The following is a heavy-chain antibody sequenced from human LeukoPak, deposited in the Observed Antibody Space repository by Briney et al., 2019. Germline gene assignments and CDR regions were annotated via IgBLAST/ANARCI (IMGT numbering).Heavy chain of an antibody. CDR2: IFSGST. CDR3: ARQGERPGISAY. J-gene: IGHJ4*02. V-gene: IGHV4-39*01. D-gene: IGHD1-26*01. Sequence: SETLSLACIVSGDSISSSSYYWGWVRQPPGKGLEWIGSIFSGSTYYNPSLKSRVTISLNTSKNQLSLNLSSVTAADTAVYYCARQGERPGISAYWGQGTLVTVSS. CDR1: GDSISSSSYY.